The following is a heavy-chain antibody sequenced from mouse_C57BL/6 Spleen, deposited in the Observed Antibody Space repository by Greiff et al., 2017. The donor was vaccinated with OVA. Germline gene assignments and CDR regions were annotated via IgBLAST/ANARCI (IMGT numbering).Heavy chain of an antibody. CDR3: ARSTYYYGSSYLYFDV. J-gene: IGHJ1*03. V-gene: IGHV1-26*01. CDR2: INPNNGGT. Sequence: EVQLQQSGPELVKPGASVKISCKASGYTFTDYYMNWVKQSHGKSLEWIGDINPNNGGTSYNQKFKGKATLTVDKSSSTAYMELRSLTSEDSAVYYCARSTYYYGSSYLYFDVWGTGTTVTVSS. CDR1: GYTFTDYY. D-gene: IGHD1-1*01.